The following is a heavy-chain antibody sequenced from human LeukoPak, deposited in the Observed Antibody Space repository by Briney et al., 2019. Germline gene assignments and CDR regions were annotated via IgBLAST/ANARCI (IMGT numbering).Heavy chain of an antibody. CDR2: IRSKAYGGTT. Sequence: GGSLRLSCTASGFTFGDYAMSWFRQAPGKGLEWVGFIRSKAYGGTTEYAASVKGRFTISRDDSKSTAYLQMNSLKTEDTAVYYCTRAYGSGRNWFDPWGQGTLVTVSS. D-gene: IGHD3-10*01. CDR1: GFTFGDYA. J-gene: IGHJ5*02. CDR3: TRAYGSGRNWFDP. V-gene: IGHV3-49*03.